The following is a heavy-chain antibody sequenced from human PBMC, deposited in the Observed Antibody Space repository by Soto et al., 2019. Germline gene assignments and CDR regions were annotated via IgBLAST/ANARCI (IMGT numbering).Heavy chain of an antibody. CDR2: ISTNGGST. J-gene: IGHJ4*02. CDR3: VKGEYYYDSSGYYPFDY. D-gene: IGHD3-22*01. CDR1: GFTFSSYA. V-gene: IGHV3-64D*06. Sequence: GGPQRLSYSASGFTFSSYAMHWVRQAPGKGLEYVSSISTNGGSTHYADSVKGRFTISRDNSKNTQYLQMSSLRADDTAVYYCVKGEYYYDSSGYYPFDYWGQGTLVTVSS.